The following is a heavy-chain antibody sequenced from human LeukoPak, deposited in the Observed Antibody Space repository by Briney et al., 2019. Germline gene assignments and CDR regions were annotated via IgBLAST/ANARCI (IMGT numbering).Heavy chain of an antibody. CDR2: ISYDGSNK. V-gene: IGHV3-30-3*01. D-gene: IGHD1-26*01. CDR1: GFTFSSYA. Sequence: PGRSLRLSCAASGFTFSSYAMHWVRQAPGEGLEWVAVISYDGSNKYYADSVKGRFTISRDNSKNTLYLQMNSLRAEDTAVYYCAREGSGSYLAPLDYWGQGTLVTVSS. J-gene: IGHJ4*02. CDR3: AREGSGSYLAPLDY.